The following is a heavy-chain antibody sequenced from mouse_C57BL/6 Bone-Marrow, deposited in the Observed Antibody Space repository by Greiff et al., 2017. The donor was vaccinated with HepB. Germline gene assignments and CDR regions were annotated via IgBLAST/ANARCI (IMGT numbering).Heavy chain of an antibody. CDR1: GYTFTDYE. J-gene: IGHJ1*03. V-gene: IGHV1-15*01. D-gene: IGHD1-1*01. CDR2: IDPETGGT. Sequence: VQLQESGAELVRPGASVTLSCKASGYTFTDYEMHWVKQTPVHGLEWIGAIDPETGGTAYNQKFKGKAILTADKSSSPAYMELRSLTSEDSAVYYCTDGSSSWYFDVWGTGTTVTVSS. CDR3: TDGSSSWYFDV.